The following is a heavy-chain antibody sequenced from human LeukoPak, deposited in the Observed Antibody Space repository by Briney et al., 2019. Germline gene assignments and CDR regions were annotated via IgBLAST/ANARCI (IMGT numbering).Heavy chain of an antibody. Sequence: PSETLSLTCTVSGGSISSSSYYWGWIRQPPGKGLEWIGSIYYSGSTYYNPSLKSRVTISVDTSKNQFSLKLSSVTAADTAVYYCARDVPHKFIVVVVAATWGAFDIWGQGTMVTVSS. CDR2: IYYSGST. CDR3: ARDVPHKFIVVVVAATWGAFDI. D-gene: IGHD2-15*01. J-gene: IGHJ3*02. V-gene: IGHV4-39*07. CDR1: GGSISSSSYY.